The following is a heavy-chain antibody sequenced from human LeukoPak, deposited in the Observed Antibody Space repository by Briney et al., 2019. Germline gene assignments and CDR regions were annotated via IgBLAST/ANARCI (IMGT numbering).Heavy chain of an antibody. V-gene: IGHV3-15*01. CDR3: TTVGNYPFPYDY. J-gene: IGHJ4*02. D-gene: IGHD1-7*01. CDR2: IKSKTDGGAA. CDR1: GFTFSNAW. Sequence: GGSLRLSCAASGFTFSNAWMSWVRQAPGKGLEWVGRIKSKTDGGAADYAAPVKGGFTISRDDSKNTLYLQMNSLKTEDTAVYYCTTVGNYPFPYDYWGQGTRVTVSP.